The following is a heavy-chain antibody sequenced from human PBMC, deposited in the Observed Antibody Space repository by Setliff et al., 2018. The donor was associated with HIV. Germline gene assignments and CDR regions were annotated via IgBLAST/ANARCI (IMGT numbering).Heavy chain of an antibody. Sequence: PGGSLRLSCAASGFTFSDYYMSWIRQAPGKGLEWVSSIKQDGSEKYYVDSVKGRFTISRDNAKKSMYLQMNSLRAEDTAVYYCARVVLQFLEWPRGDAFDIWGQGTMVTVSS. J-gene: IGHJ3*02. CDR2: IKQDGSEK. CDR1: GFTFSDYY. CDR3: ARVVLQFLEWPRGDAFDI. V-gene: IGHV3-7*01. D-gene: IGHD3-3*01.